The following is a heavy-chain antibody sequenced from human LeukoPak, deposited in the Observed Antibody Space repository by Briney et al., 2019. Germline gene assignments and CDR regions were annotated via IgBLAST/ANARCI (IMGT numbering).Heavy chain of an antibody. CDR1: GCTFSSYG. CDR3: AREVLTSGDHFDY. J-gene: IGHJ4*02. Sequence: GGSLRLSCAASGCTFSSYGMHWVRQAPGKGLEWVALIWYDGTKKYYADSVKGRVTVSRDNSKNTLFLQMNSLRDEDTAVYYCAREVLTSGDHFDYWGQGTLVTASS. D-gene: IGHD4-17*01. CDR2: IWYDGTKK. V-gene: IGHV3-33*01.